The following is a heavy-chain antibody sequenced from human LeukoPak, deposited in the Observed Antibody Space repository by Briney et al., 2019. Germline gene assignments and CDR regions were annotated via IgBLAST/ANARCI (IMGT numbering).Heavy chain of an antibody. Sequence: PSETLSLTCTASGGSISSYYWSWIRQPAGKGLEWIGRIYTSGSTNYNPSLKSRVTMSVDTSKNQLSLKLSSVTAADTAVYYCAREVVFGVVIMRYFDYWGQGTLVTVSS. CDR1: GGSISSYY. J-gene: IGHJ4*02. V-gene: IGHV4-4*07. D-gene: IGHD3-3*01. CDR2: IYTSGST. CDR3: AREVVFGVVIMRYFDY.